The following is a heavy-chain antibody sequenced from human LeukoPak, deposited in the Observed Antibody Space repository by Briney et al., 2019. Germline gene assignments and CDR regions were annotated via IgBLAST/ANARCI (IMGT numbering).Heavy chain of an antibody. CDR2: ISSSSSYI. CDR1: GFTFSSYS. V-gene: IGHV3-21*01. CDR3: AGSSGWYHNWFDP. D-gene: IGHD6-19*01. J-gene: IGHJ5*02. Sequence: GGSLRLSCAASGFTFSSYSMNWVRQAPGKGLEWVSSISSSSSYIYYADSVKGRFTISRDNAKNSLYLQMNSLRAEDTAVYYCAGSSGWYHNWFDPWGQGTLVTVSS.